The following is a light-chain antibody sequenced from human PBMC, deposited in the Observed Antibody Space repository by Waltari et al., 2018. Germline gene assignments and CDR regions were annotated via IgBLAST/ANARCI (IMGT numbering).Light chain of an antibody. CDR3: QTWDSDTVL. J-gene: IGLJ2*01. CDR1: KLHDRY. CDR2: QDR. V-gene: IGLV3-1*01. Sequence: SFDLTQPPSVSVSPGQTATITCSGDKLHDRYTFWYQQKSGQSPRLVISQDRIRPSAIPERFSGSKSGNADTLTITGTQPVDEADYYFQTWDSDTVLFAGGTKLTVL.